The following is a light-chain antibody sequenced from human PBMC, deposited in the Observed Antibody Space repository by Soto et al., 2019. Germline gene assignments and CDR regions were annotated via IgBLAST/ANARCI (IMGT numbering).Light chain of an antibody. V-gene: IGKV1-5*03. CDR3: QQYNLYMWT. Sequence: DIQMTQSPSTLSASVGDRVTMTCRASQSVSFSLAWYQQKPGKAPKLLIYEASSLETGVPSRFSGSGSGTDFALIISSLQPDDFATYYCQQYNLYMWTFGQGTKVEIK. CDR2: EAS. J-gene: IGKJ1*01. CDR1: QSVSFS.